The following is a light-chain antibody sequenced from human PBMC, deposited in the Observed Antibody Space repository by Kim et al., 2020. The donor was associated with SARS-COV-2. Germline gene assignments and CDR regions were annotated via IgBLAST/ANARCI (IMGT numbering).Light chain of an antibody. J-gene: IGLJ3*02. Sequence: VSPEQTARITCSGEKVRDKYPCWYQQKPGQSPVLVIYQDSKRPSGIPERFSGSNSGNTATLTISGTQAMDEADYYCQAWDSSTAVFGGGTQLTVL. CDR1: KVRDKY. CDR2: QDS. V-gene: IGLV3-1*01. CDR3: QAWDSSTAV.